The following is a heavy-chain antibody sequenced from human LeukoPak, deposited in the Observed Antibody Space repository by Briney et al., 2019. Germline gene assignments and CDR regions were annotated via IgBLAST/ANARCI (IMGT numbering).Heavy chain of an antibody. D-gene: IGHD4/OR15-4a*01. Sequence: GGSLRLSCEASGFTFSSSWMHWVRQAPGKGLVWVSRISSDGSSSSYADSVKGRFTISRDKSKNTLYLQMNSLRAKDTAVYYCARGVDYGAFDYWGQGTLVTVSS. CDR1: GFTFSSSW. CDR3: ARGVDYGAFDY. V-gene: IGHV3-74*01. CDR2: ISSDGSSS. J-gene: IGHJ4*02.